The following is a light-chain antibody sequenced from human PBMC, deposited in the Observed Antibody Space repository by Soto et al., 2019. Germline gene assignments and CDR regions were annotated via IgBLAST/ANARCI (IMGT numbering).Light chain of an antibody. CDR3: QQYNNWLT. CDR1: QSISSN. V-gene: IGKV3-15*01. J-gene: IGKJ4*01. CDR2: RAS. Sequence: EIVMTQSPATLSVSPGERATLSCRASQSISSNLAWYQQKPGQAPRLLIYRASTRATGIPARFSGSGSGTEFTLTISSLQSEDFAVYYCQQYNNWLTFGRGTRVEIK.